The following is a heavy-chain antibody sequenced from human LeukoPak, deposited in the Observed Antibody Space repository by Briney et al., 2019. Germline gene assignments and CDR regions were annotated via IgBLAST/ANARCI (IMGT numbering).Heavy chain of an antibody. CDR2: IRYDGSNK. Sequence: GGSLRLSCAASGFTFSSYGMHWVRQAPGKGLEWVAFIRYDGSNKYYAGSVKGRFAISRDNSKNTLYLQMNSLRAEDTAVYYCAKDTTPPKAGFDPWGQGTLVTVSS. D-gene: IGHD1-14*01. CDR1: GFTFSSYG. V-gene: IGHV3-30*02. CDR3: AKDTTPPKAGFDP. J-gene: IGHJ5*02.